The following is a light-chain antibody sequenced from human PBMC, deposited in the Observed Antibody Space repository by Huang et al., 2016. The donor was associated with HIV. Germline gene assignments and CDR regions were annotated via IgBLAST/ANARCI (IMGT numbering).Light chain of an antibody. CDR3: QQYSNWPRT. V-gene: IGKV3-15*01. Sequence: EIVMTQSPATLSGSPGDSCTLSCRASQSLSNTLAWYQQRPGQAPRLLIYGASTRAAGVPVRFSGGGSGTDFTLTITSLQFEDFAVYYCQQYSNWPRTFGQGTKV. J-gene: IGKJ1*01. CDR2: GAS. CDR1: QSLSNT.